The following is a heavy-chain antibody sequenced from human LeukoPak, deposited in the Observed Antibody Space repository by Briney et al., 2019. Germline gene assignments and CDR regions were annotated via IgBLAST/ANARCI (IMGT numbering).Heavy chain of an antibody. D-gene: IGHD3-10*01. J-gene: IGHJ4*02. CDR3: ALAGSGGYYGFDY. CDR1: GGTFSSYA. CDR2: IIPIFGTA. V-gene: IGHV1-69*01. Sequence: ASVKVSCKASGGTFSSYAISWVRQAPGQGLEWMGGIIPIFGTANYAQKFQGRVTITADESTSTAYMELSSLRSEDTAVHYWALAGSGGYYGFDYWGQGTLVTVSS.